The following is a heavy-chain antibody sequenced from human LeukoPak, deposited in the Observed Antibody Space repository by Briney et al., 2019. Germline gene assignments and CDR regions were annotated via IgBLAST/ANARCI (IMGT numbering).Heavy chain of an antibody. CDR1: VGSIISYY. V-gene: IGHV4-4*07. CDR2: IYTSGST. D-gene: IGHD3-22*01. CDR3: AREDDSSGYAFDI. Sequence: SETLSLTSTVSVGSIISYYWSGIRQPAGKGLEWFGRIYTSGSTNYNPSLKSRVTMSVDTSKNQFSLKLSSVTAADTAVYYCAREDDSSGYAFDIWGQGTMVTVSS. J-gene: IGHJ3*02.